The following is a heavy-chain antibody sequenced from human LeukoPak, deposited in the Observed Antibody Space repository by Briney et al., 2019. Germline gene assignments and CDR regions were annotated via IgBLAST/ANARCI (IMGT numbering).Heavy chain of an antibody. V-gene: IGHV4-39*01. Sequence: SETLSLTCTVSGGSLSRSSYYWGWIRQPPGKGLEWIGSINYSGSTYYNPFLKSRVTISVDTSKNQFSLKLRSETAADTAVYYCARLGGSGSHFDYWGQGTLVTVSS. CDR3: ARLGGSGSHFDY. CDR1: GGSLSRSSYY. J-gene: IGHJ4*02. D-gene: IGHD3-10*01. CDR2: INYSGST.